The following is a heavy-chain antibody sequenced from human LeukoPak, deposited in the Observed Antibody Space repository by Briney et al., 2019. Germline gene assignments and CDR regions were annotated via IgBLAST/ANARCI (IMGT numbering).Heavy chain of an antibody. CDR2: IYAGDSTS. CDR3: ARPGDSAGYFYGVADM. Sequence: GESLKISCKGSGYSFTSYWIAWVRQMSGKGLEWMGMIYAGDSTSRYSPSFQGQVTMSVDKSISTAYLQWNSLKASDTAIYYCARPGDSAGYFYGVADMWGQGTVVTGSS. V-gene: IGHV5-51*01. J-gene: IGHJ3*02. CDR1: GYSFTSYW. D-gene: IGHD3-22*01.